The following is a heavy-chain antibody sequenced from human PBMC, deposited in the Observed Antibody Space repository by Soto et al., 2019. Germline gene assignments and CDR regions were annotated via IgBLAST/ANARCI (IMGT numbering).Heavy chain of an antibody. D-gene: IGHD3-16*02. J-gene: IGHJ4*02. CDR3: ASGDYVWGSYRNFDF. Sequence: PGGSLRLSCAASGFTFSSYAMHWVRQAPGKGLEWVAVISYDGSNKYYADSVKGRFTISRDNSKNTLYLQMNSLRAEDTAVYYCASGDYVWGSYRNFDFWGQGNLVTVSS. V-gene: IGHV3-30-3*01. CDR1: GFTFSSYA. CDR2: ISYDGSNK.